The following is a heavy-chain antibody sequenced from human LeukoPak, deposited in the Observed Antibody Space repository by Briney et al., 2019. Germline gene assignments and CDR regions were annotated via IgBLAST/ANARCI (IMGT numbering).Heavy chain of an antibody. J-gene: IGHJ4*02. CDR3: ARDSSSSLTFDY. Sequence: GGSLRLSCAASGFTFSSYAMHWVRQAPGKGLDWVAVISYDGSNKYYADSVKGRFTISRDNSKNTLYLQMNSLRAEDTAVYYCARDSSSSLTFDYWGQGTLVTVSS. V-gene: IGHV3-30*04. CDR1: GFTFSSYA. CDR2: ISYDGSNK. D-gene: IGHD6-6*01.